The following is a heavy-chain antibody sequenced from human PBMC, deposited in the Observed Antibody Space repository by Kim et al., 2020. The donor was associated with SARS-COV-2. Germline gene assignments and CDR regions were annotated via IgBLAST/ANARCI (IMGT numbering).Heavy chain of an antibody. V-gene: IGHV1-69*13. CDR3: ARVRIRVGEGYDFFGMDV. Sequence: SVKVSCKASGGTLSTYAIAWMRQAPGQGLEWMGGIIPIFGKTYYAQSFQGRVTITADDPANTAYMDLSSLRSEDTAMYYCARVRIRVGEGYDFFGMDVWGQGTTVTVSS. D-gene: IGHD3-10*01. J-gene: IGHJ6*02. CDR1: GGTLSTYA. CDR2: IIPIFGKT.